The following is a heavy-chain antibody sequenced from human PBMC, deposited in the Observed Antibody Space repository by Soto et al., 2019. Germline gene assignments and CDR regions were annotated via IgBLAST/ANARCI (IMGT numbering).Heavy chain of an antibody. J-gene: IGHJ5*02. CDR2: IYYSGST. CDR3: ARDDYDILTGRRGDNWFDP. D-gene: IGHD3-9*01. V-gene: IGHV4-59*01. Sequence: TSETLSLTCTVSGGSISSYYWSWIRQPPGKGLEWIGYIYYSGSTNYNPSLKSRVTISVDTSKNQFSLKLSSVTAADTAVYYCARDDYDILTGRRGDNWFDPWGQGTLVTVSS. CDR1: GGSISSYY.